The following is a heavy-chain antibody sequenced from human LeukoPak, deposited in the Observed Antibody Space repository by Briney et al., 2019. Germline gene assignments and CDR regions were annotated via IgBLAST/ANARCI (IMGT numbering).Heavy chain of an antibody. J-gene: IGHJ4*02. Sequence: GGSLRLSCVASVFTFSSYAMSWVRQAPGRGLEWVSAISGSGGSKYYEDSAKGRFTFSRDNSKNTLYLRMNSLRAEDTAVYYCAKAVMYYYDSSGSPTDYWGQGTLVTVSS. D-gene: IGHD3-22*01. CDR2: ISGSGGSK. V-gene: IGHV3-23*01. CDR1: VFTFSSYA. CDR3: AKAVMYYYDSSGSPTDY.